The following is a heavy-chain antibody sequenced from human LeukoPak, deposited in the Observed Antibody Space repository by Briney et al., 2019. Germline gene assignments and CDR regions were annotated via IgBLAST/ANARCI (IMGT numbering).Heavy chain of an antibody. CDR2: IVLGSGNT. V-gene: IGHV1-58*02. CDR1: GFTFHTSA. J-gene: IGHJ5*02. D-gene: IGHD3-3*01. CDR3: AAQRGASLHDFWSTRLFDP. Sequence: SVKVSCKASGFTFHTSAMQWVRQARGQRLEWIGWIVLGSGNTVYSHKFHDRVIITRDMSTSTVYMELDSLGSEDTAVYYCAAQRGASLHDFWSTRLFDPWGQGTLVTVSS.